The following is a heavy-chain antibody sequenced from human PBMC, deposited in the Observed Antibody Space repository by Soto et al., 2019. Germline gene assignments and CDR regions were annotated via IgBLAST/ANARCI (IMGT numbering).Heavy chain of an antibody. CDR3: AKDNRGSGSYGWFDP. D-gene: IGHD3-10*01. CDR1: GFTFSSYA. V-gene: IGHV3-23*01. CDR2: ISESGTSA. J-gene: IGHJ5*02. Sequence: EVQVLASGGGLEQPGGSLRLSCAASGFTFSSYAMGWVRQAPGKGLEWCSSISESGTSAYSAESVKGRFTISRDNSKDTLFRHMNSLRAEDTALYHCAKDNRGSGSYGWFDPWGQGTLVTVSS.